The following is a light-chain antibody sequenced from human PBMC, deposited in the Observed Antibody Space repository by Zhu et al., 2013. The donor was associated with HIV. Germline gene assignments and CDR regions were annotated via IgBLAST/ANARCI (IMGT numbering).Light chain of an antibody. CDR2: EVT. CDR1: SSDIGGYNY. Sequence: QSALTQPASVSGSPGQSITISCTGTSSDIGGYNYVSWYQQYPGKAPKLMIFEVTNRPSGVSNRFSGSKSGNTASLTISGLQAEDEADYYCSSYTSSRLGVFGGGTKLTVL. CDR3: SSYTSSRLGV. V-gene: IGLV2-14*01. J-gene: IGLJ2*01.